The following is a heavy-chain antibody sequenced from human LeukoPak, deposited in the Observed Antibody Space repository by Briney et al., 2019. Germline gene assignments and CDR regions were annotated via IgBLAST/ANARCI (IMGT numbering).Heavy chain of an antibody. D-gene: IGHD3-22*01. V-gene: IGHV5-10-1*01. CDR3: ARGTYYDSSGLH. CDR1: GYSFTSYW. Sequence: GESLKISCKGSGYSFTSYWISWVRQMPGKGLEWMGRIDPSDSYTNYSPSFQGHVTISADKFISTAYLQWSSLKASDTAVYYCARGTYYDSSGLHWGQGTLVTVSS. CDR2: IDPSDSYT. J-gene: IGHJ1*01.